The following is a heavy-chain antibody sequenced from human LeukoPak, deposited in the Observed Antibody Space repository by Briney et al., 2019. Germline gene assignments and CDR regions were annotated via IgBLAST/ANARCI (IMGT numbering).Heavy chain of an antibody. Sequence: PGRSLRLSCAASGFTFSSYAMHWVRQAPGKGLEWVAVISYDGSNKYYADSVKGRFTISRDNSKNTLYLQMNSLRAEDTAVYYCAGPSITMIVVGHWGFDYWGQGTLVIVSS. CDR1: GFTFSSYA. V-gene: IGHV3-30-3*01. CDR2: ISYDGSNK. J-gene: IGHJ4*02. D-gene: IGHD3-22*01. CDR3: AGPSITMIVVGHWGFDY.